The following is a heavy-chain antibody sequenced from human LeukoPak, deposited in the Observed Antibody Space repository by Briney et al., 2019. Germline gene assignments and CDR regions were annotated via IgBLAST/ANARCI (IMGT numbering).Heavy chain of an antibody. CDR3: AREILVPPAIGAHGFDY. CDR1: GFIFNSYG. D-gene: IGHD2-2*01. CDR2: IWFDGSNK. V-gene: IGHV3-33*01. J-gene: IGHJ4*02. Sequence: PGRSLRLSCSASGFIFNSYGMHWVRQAPGEGLEWVAVIWFDGSNKLYADSVKGRFTISRDNSKNTLSLQMNSLRAEDTAVYYCAREILVPPAIGAHGFDYWGPGILVTVSS.